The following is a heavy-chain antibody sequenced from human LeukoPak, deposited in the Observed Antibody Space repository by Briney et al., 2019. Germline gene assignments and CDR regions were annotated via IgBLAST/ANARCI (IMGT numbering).Heavy chain of an antibody. D-gene: IGHD2-15*01. J-gene: IGHJ4*02. V-gene: IGHV4-31*03. CDR3: VRGCSAGSCYGEY. CDR1: GGSISSGGYY. CDR2: IYYSGST. Sequence: SQTLSLTCTVSGGSISSGGYYWSWIRQHPGKGLEWIGYIYYSGSTNYNPSLKSRVTISVDKSKNQFSLNVNSVTAADTAVYYCVRGCSAGSCYGEYWGQGTLVTVSS.